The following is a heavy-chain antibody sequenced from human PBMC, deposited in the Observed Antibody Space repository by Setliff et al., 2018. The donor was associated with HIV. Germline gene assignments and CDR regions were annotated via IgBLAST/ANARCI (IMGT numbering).Heavy chain of an antibody. V-gene: IGHV4-39*01. J-gene: IGHJ3*02. CDR3: ARQLASGFWAFDI. D-gene: IGHD3-22*01. CDR2: IYHDGRT. Sequence: SETLSLTCTVSDDSFSTSDYWWAWVRQPPGKGLEWIGSIYHDGRTYYSPSLKSRVTISVDTSKNRFSLKLSSVTATGTAVYYCARQLASGFWAFDIWGQGTMVTVSS. CDR1: DDSFSTSDYW.